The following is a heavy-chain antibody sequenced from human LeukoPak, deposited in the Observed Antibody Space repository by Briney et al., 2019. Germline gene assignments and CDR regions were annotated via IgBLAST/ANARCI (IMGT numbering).Heavy chain of an antibody. Sequence: ASVKVSCKASGYTXTSYAMHWVRQAPGQRLDWMGWSNAGNGNTKYSQEFQGRVTITRDTSASTAYMELSSLRSEDMAVYYCARAYNYYDSSGYYLGYYFDYWGQGTLVTVSS. CDR2: SNAGNGNT. CDR1: GYTXTSYA. CDR3: ARAYNYYDSSGYYLGYYFDY. V-gene: IGHV1-3*02. D-gene: IGHD3-22*01. J-gene: IGHJ4*02.